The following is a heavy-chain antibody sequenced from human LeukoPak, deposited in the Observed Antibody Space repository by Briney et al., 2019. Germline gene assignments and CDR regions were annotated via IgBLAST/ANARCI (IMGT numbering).Heavy chain of an antibody. J-gene: IGHJ4*02. CDR1: GFTFRNNW. CDR2: INQEGSKK. CDR3: ARLGTVTRAGFDY. D-gene: IGHD4-17*01. Sequence: GGSLRLSCVASGFTFRNNWMSWVRQTPGKGLEWVANINQEGSKKSYVDSVKARFTISRHNAENSVYLQLNSLRAEDTAVYHCARLGTVTRAGFDYWGQGPLVTVSS. V-gene: IGHV3-7*01.